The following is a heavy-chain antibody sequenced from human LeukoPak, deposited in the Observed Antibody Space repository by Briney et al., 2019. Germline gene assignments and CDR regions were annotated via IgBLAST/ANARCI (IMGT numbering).Heavy chain of an antibody. V-gene: IGHV3-23*01. Sequence: GGSLRLSCAASGFTFSNYAMRWVRQAPGKGLEWVSAISGSGGSTYYADSVKGRFTISRDNSKNTLYLQINSLRAEDMAVYYCARGLGSYAYSDAFDVWGQGTMVTVSS. J-gene: IGHJ3*01. CDR3: ARGLGSYAYSDAFDV. CDR2: ISGSGGST. CDR1: GFTFSNYA. D-gene: IGHD5-18*01.